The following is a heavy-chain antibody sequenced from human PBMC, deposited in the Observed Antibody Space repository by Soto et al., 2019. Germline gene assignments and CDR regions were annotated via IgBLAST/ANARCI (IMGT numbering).Heavy chain of an antibody. D-gene: IGHD4-17*01. V-gene: IGHV3-23*01. CDR3: AKDAISGDGIWLMDS. CDR2: LLRSGSSA. CDR1: GFTFRNYS. J-gene: IGHJ4*02. Sequence: XVSLRLSCAASGFTFRNYSMTWARQAPGKGLEWVSSLLRSGSSAYYADSVRGRFTISSDTSANSLYLQMDNLRAEDTAIYYCAKDAISGDGIWLMDSWGQGTVVTVSS.